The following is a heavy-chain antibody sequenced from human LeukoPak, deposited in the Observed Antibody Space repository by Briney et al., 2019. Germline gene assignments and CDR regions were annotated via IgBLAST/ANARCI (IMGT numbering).Heavy chain of an antibody. CDR1: NYPITSDYY. V-gene: IGHV4-38-2*01. CDR2: IFHSGIA. J-gene: IGHJ6*03. Sequence: SETLSLTCAVSNYPITSDYYWVWIRQPPGQGLEWIGQIFHSGIAHYNPSLKSRVTMSVDTSRSQFSVNLNSATAADTAVYYNRFYYYMDVWGKGTTVTVSS. CDR3: RFYYYMDV.